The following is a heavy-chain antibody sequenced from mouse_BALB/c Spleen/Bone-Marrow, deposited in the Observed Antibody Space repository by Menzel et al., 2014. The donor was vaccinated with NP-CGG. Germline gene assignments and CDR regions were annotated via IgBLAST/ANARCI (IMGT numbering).Heavy chain of an antibody. CDR2: IDPANDNT. V-gene: IGHV14-3*02. Sequence: SGAELVKPGASVKLSFTASGFNIKDTYIHWVEQRPEQALEWIGRIDPANDNTKYDPKFQDKATITADTSSNTAYLQLSSLTSEDTAVYYCARDYGDHRGQGTTLTVSS. CDR3: ARDYGDH. CDR1: GFNIKDTY. J-gene: IGHJ2*01. D-gene: IGHD1-1*01.